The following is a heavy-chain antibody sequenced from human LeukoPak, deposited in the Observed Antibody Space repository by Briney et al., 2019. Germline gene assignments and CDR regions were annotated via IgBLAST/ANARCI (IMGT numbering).Heavy chain of an antibody. D-gene: IGHD4-11*01. J-gene: IGHJ4*02. CDR1: GFTFNSYG. Sequence: GGSLRLSCAASGFTFNSYGMHWVRQAPGKGLEWVAVMWYDGSNKYYADSVKGRFTISRDDSKNTLYLQVNSLRAEDTAMYYCARGLPPVMKYYFDYWGQGTLVTVSS. CDR2: MWYDGSNK. V-gene: IGHV3-33*01. CDR3: ARGLPPVMKYYFDY.